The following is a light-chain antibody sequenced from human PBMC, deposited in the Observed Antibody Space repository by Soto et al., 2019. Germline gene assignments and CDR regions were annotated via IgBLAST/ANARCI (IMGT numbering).Light chain of an antibody. CDR1: QSVSSY. CDR3: QQRSNWPPI. CDR2: DAS. V-gene: IGKV3-11*01. J-gene: IGKJ5*01. Sequence: EIVLTQSPGTLSLSPGERATLSFRASQSVSSYLAWYQQKPGQAPRLLIYDASNRATGIPARFSGSGSGTDFTLTISSLEPEDFAVYYCQQRSNWPPIFGQGTRLEIK.